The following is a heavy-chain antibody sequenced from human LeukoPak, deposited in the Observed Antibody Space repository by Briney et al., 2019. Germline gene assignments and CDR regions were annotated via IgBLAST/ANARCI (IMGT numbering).Heavy chain of an antibody. CDR1: GYTFTGYY. V-gene: IGHV1-2*06. CDR3: ARDKDYVWGSYRRYYFDY. J-gene: IGHJ4*02. CDR2: INPNSGGT. Sequence: GASVKVSCKASGYTFTGYYMHWVRQAPGQGLEWMGRINPNSGGTNYAQKFQGRVTMTRDTSISRAYMELSRLRSDDTAVYYCARDKDYVWGSYRRYYFDYWGQGTLVTVSS. D-gene: IGHD3-16*02.